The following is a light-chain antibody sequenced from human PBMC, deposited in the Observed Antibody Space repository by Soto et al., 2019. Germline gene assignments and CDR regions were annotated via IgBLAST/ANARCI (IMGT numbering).Light chain of an antibody. V-gene: IGKV3-20*01. J-gene: IGKJ1*01. CDR1: QSVSSSF. CDR2: GAS. Sequence: EIVLTQSPGSPSLSPGEGATLSCRASQSVSSSFFAWYQQKPGQAPSLLIYGASRRATGVPDRFSGSGSGTDFTLSISRLEPEDFAVYYCQQYESSVTFGQGTKVDIK. CDR3: QQYESSVT.